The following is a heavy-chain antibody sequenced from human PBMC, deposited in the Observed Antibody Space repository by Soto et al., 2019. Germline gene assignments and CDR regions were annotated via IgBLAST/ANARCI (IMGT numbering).Heavy chain of an antibody. CDR3: AGDLSSGYYTL. Sequence: SETLSLTCTVSGGSISNYYWSWIRQPPGKGLEWIGYRYYSGSTNYNPSLKSRVTISVDTSKNQFSLKLSSVTAADTAVYYCAGDLSSGYYTLWGQGTLVTVSS. CDR2: RYYSGST. J-gene: IGHJ4*02. V-gene: IGHV4-59*01. CDR1: GGSISNYY. D-gene: IGHD3-22*01.